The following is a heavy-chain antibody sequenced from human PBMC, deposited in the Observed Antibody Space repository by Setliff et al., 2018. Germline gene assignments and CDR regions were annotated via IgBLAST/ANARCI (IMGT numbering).Heavy chain of an antibody. D-gene: IGHD2-8*02. Sequence: GGSLRLSCAASGFTFSSYAMSWVRQAQGKEPEWVSTITDSGRTTYYGPSRRGRFTSSRDNSRNNLYLKMNSLRAEDATIYYCARRGGTAGGRAFDIWGQGTMVTVSS. CDR1: GFTFSSYA. V-gene: IGHV3-23*01. CDR3: ARRGGTAGGRAFDI. CDR2: ITDSGRTT. J-gene: IGHJ3*02.